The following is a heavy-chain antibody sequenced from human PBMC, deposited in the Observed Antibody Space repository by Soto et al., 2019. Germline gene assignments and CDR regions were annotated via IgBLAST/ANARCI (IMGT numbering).Heavy chain of an antibody. CDR1: GGSFSGYY. CDR2: INHSGST. Sequence: SKTLSLTCAVYGGSFSGYYWSWIRQPPGKGLEWIGGINHSGSTNYNPSLKSRVTISVDTSKNQFSLKLSSVTAADTAVYYCARRRYYGSGSYVRSVDVLGQETTVTISS. D-gene: IGHD3-10*01. V-gene: IGHV4-34*01. CDR3: ARRRYYGSGSYVRSVDV. J-gene: IGHJ6*02.